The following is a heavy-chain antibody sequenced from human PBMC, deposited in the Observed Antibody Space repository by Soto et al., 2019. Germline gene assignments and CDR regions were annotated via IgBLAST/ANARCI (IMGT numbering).Heavy chain of an antibody. CDR1: GYTFTSYY. D-gene: IGHD6-19*01. J-gene: IGHJ4*02. Sequence: QVQLVQSGAEVKKPGASVKVSCKASGYTFTSYYMHWVRQAPGQGLEWMGIINPSGDSTSYAQKFQGRVTMTRDTSTSTVYMELSSLRSEDTAVYYCAGEGSGWYGRYYFDYWGQGTLVTVSS. CDR2: INPSGDST. V-gene: IGHV1-46*01. CDR3: AGEGSGWYGRYYFDY.